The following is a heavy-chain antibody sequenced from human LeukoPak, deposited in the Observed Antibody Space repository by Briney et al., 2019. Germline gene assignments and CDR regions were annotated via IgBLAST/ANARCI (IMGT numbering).Heavy chain of an antibody. Sequence: SVKVSCKASGGTFSGYTISWVRQAPGQGLEWMGRIIPILGIANYAQKFQGRVTITADKSTSTAYMELSSLRSEDTAAYYCARERANLQNWFDPWGQGTLVTVSS. V-gene: IGHV1-69*04. CDR3: ARERANLQNWFDP. CDR2: IIPILGIA. J-gene: IGHJ5*02. CDR1: GGTFSGYT.